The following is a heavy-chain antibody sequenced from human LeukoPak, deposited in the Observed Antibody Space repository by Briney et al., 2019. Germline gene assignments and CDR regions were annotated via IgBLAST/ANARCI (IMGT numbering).Heavy chain of an antibody. J-gene: IGHJ4*02. D-gene: IGHD6-19*01. CDR3: ARGLDSSGWPPFDY. CDR1: GYTFTGYY. CDR2: INPNSGGT. V-gene: IGHV1-2*04. Sequence: ASVKVSFKASGYTFTGYYMHWVRQAPGQGLGWMGWINPNSGGTNYSQKFQGWVTMTRDTSISTAYMELSRLRSDDTAVYYCARGLDSSGWPPFDYWGQGTLVTVSS.